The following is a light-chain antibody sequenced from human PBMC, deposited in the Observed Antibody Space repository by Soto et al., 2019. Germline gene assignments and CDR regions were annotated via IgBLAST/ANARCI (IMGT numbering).Light chain of an antibody. CDR2: AAS. CDR3: QQSNRFPMT. Sequence: DVEMTQSPSSLSGSVGDRLTLTCRASQTVTSYLTWYQQKPGQAPKLLIYAASTLQSGVPSRFSGSGSGTDFTLTIISLQPEDFATYYCQQSNRFPMTFGRGTKVDIK. V-gene: IGKV1-39*01. J-gene: IGKJ1*01. CDR1: QTVTSY.